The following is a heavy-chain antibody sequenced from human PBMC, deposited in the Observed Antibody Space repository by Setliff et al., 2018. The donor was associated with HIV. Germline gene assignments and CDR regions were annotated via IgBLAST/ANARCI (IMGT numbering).Heavy chain of an antibody. CDR1: GFTFSDYY. Sequence: GGSLRLSCAASGFTFSDYYMSWIRQAPGKGLEWVSYVSSSGTTRWVADSVTGRFTISRDNAKNSLYLQMNSLRAADTAVYYCARMTLIRGVVISYMDVWGKGTTVTVS. V-gene: IGHV3-11*04. CDR3: ARMTLIRGVVISYMDV. D-gene: IGHD3-10*01. CDR2: VSSSGTTR. J-gene: IGHJ6*03.